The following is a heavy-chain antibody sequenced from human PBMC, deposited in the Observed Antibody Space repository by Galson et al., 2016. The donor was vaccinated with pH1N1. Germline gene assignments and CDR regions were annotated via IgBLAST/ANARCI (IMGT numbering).Heavy chain of an antibody. V-gene: IGHV3-30-3*01. Sequence: SLRLSCAASGLVFRAYSMHWVRQAPGKGLEWVAVLSYDETKEYYGDSVKGRFTISRDISKNTLYLQMSRLRPDDTAVHYCARGPKSSSGWNFYYYGMDVWGQGTTVTVSA. CDR2: LSYDETKE. D-gene: IGHD6-19*01. J-gene: IGHJ6*01. CDR1: GLVFRAYS. CDR3: ARGPKSSSGWNFYYYGMDV.